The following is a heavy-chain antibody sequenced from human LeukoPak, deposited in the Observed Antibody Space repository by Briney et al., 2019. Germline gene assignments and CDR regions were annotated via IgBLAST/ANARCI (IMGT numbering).Heavy chain of an antibody. J-gene: IGHJ4*02. V-gene: IGHV3-74*01. CDR3: ARDLGSGGSCYRN. Sequence: GGSLRLSCAASGFTFSSYWMHWVRQAPGKGLVWVSRINDDGTVTNYADSVKGRFTISRDNAKNTLYLQVNSLRAEDTAVYFCARDLGSGGSCYRNWGQGALVTVSS. CDR1: GFTFSSYW. D-gene: IGHD2-15*01. CDR2: INDDGTVT.